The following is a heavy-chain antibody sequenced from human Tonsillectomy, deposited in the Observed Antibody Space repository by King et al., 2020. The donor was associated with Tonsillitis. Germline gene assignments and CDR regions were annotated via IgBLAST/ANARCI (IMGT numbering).Heavy chain of an antibody. CDR1: GGAFSGYY. V-gene: IGHV4-34*01. CDR2: INHSGST. J-gene: IGHJ6*02. D-gene: IGHD3-9*01. Sequence: VQLQQWGAGLLKPSETLSLTCAVYGGAFSGYYWSWIRQPPGKGLEWIGEINHSGSTNYNPALKRRVTISVDTSKNQFPLNLSSVTAADTAVYYCARGPRYYDILTGYPYYGMDVWGQGTTVTVSS. CDR3: ARGPRYYDILTGYPYYGMDV.